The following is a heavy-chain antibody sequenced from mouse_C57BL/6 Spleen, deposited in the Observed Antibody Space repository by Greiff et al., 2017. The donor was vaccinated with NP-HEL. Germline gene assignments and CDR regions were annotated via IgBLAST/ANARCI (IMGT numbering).Heavy chain of an antibody. D-gene: IGHD1-1*01. CDR2: IYPRSGNT. J-gene: IGHJ2*01. CDR3: ARRPITTVVAPFDY. Sequence: QVQLQQSGAELARPGASVKLSCKASGYTFTSYGISWVKQRTGQGLEWIGDIYPRSGNTYYNEKFKGKATLTADKSSSTAYMELRSLTSEDSAVYFCARRPITTVVAPFDYWGQGTTLTVSS. V-gene: IGHV1-81*01. CDR1: GYTFTSYG.